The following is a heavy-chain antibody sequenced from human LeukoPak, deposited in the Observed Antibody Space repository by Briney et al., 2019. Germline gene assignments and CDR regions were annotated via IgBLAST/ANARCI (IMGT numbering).Heavy chain of an antibody. CDR2: ISGSGGST. Sequence: PGGSLRLSCAASGFTFSSYAMSWVRQAPGKGLEWVSAISGSGGSTYYADSVKGRFTISRDNSKNTLYLQMNSLRAEDTAVYYCAKMDVTVIVVGGYYFDYWGQGTLVTVSS. V-gene: IGHV3-23*01. CDR1: GFTFSSYA. J-gene: IGHJ4*02. CDR3: AKMDVTVIVVGGYYFDY. D-gene: IGHD3-22*01.